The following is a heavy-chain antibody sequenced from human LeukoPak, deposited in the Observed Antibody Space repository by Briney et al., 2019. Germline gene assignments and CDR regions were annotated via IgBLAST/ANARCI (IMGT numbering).Heavy chain of an antibody. CDR1: EFTFSSNW. V-gene: IGHV3-7*03. D-gene: IGHD5-18*01. CDR2: IKQDGSEK. CDR3: ARVLGYSYAIDY. J-gene: IGHJ4*02. Sequence: GGSLRLSCAASEFTFSSNWMSWVRQAPGKGLEWVANIKQDGSEKYYVDSVKGRFTISRGNAKNSLYLQMNSLRAEDTAVYYCARVLGYSYAIDYWGQGTLVTVSS.